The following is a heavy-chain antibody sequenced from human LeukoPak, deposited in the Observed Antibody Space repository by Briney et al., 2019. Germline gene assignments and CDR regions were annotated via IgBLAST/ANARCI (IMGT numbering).Heavy chain of an antibody. CDR1: GFTFSDYY. Sequence: GGSLRLSCAASGFTFSDYYMSWIRQAPGKGLEWVSYISSSGSTICYADSVKGRFTISRDNAKNSLYLQMNSLRAEDTAVYYCARRCLENRYYLDYWGQGTLVTVSS. J-gene: IGHJ4*02. CDR3: ARRCLENRYYLDY. CDR2: ISSSGSTI. V-gene: IGHV3-11*01. D-gene: IGHD3-3*01.